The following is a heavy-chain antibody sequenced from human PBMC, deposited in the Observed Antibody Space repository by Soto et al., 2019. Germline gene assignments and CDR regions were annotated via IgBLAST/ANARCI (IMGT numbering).Heavy chain of an antibody. V-gene: IGHV3-7*03. CDR3: VGSTGWIFRY. CDR2: VNQDGSVK. CDR1: GFTCDTCW. Sequence: GGSLRLSCAASGFTCDTCWMAWVRQAPGKGLEWVAIVNQDGSVKHYGDSVQGRFSIPRDDAKDSVYLQLHSLRVDDTAVYYCVGSTGWIFRYWGQGSLVTVSS. J-gene: IGHJ4*02. D-gene: IGHD2-8*02.